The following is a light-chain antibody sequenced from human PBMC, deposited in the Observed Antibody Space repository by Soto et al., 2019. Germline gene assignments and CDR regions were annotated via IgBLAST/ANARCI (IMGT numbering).Light chain of an antibody. V-gene: IGKV1-9*01. J-gene: IGKJ2*01. CDR1: QGISSY. CDR2: AAS. CDR3: QQLNSYSYT. Sequence: DIQLTQSPSFLSASVGDRVTITCRASQGISSYLAWYQQKPGKAPNLLIYAASTLQSGVPSRFSGSGSGTEITLTISSLQPEDFATYYCQQLNSYSYTFGQGTKLEIK.